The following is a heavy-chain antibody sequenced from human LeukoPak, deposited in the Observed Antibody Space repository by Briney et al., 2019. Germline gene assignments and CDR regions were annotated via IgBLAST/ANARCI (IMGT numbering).Heavy chain of an antibody. V-gene: IGHV4-59*01. CDR1: GGSISSYY. D-gene: IGHD5-12*01. CDR2: IYYSGST. CDR3: ARGGADMVGDWFDP. Sequence: PSETLSLTCTVSGGSISSYYWSWIRQPPGKGLEWIGYIYYSGSTNYNPSLKSRVTISVDTSKNQFSLKLNSVTAADTAVYYCARGGADMVGDWFDPWGQGTLVTVSS. J-gene: IGHJ5*02.